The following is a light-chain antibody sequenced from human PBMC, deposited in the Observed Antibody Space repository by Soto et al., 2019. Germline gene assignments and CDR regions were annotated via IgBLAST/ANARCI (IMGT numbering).Light chain of an antibody. CDR2: AAS. Sequence: DIQMTQSPSSLSASVGDRVTITCRASQSISSYLNWYQQKPGKAPKVPIYAASSLQSVVPSRFSRSRSGTDFTLTISSLQPEDFVTYYCQQSYSTPLSFGGGTKVEIK. CDR1: QSISSY. V-gene: IGKV1-39*01. J-gene: IGKJ4*01. CDR3: QQSYSTPLS.